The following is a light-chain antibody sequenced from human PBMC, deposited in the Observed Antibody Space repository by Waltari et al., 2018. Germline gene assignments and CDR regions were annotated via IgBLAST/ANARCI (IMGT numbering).Light chain of an antibody. J-gene: IGLJ7*01. Sequence: QSALTQPASVSGSPGQSTTISSTGTRMDVGGHTHVSWYQQYPGKAPTLIIYEVTKRPSGVSDRFSGSKSGNTASLTISGLQAEDEADYHCCSYTSATTLRVFGGGTRLTV. V-gene: IGLV2-14*01. CDR1: RMDVGGHTH. CDR2: EVT. CDR3: CSYTSATTLRV.